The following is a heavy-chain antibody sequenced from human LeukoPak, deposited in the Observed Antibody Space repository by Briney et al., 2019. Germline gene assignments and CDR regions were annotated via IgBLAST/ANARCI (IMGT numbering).Heavy chain of an antibody. Sequence: PTGGSLRLSCAASGFTFSSYGMHWVRQAPGKGLEWVAVISYDGSNKYYADSVKGRFTISRDNSKNTLYLQMKNLRAEDTAVYYCAKDGAWLRFDDWGQGILVTVSS. CDR2: ISYDGSNK. CDR1: GFTFSSYG. V-gene: IGHV3-30*18. CDR3: AKDGAWLRFDD. D-gene: IGHD5-12*01. J-gene: IGHJ4*02.